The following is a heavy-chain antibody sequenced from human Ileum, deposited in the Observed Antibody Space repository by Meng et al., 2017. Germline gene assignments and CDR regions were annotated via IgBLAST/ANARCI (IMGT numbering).Heavy chain of an antibody. Sequence: QVHLQESGPGLVKPSGTQLLPCAVSGDSISTTNWWNWVRQPPGEGLEWIGEIYHSGLVNYNLSLKSRVTLSIDKSKNQFSLKLISVTAADTGVYYCAANSGKKMHSWGQGTLVTVSS. CDR3: AANSGKKMHS. CDR2: IYHSGLV. J-gene: IGHJ4*02. CDR1: GDSISTTNW. V-gene: IGHV4-4*02. D-gene: IGHD4-23*01.